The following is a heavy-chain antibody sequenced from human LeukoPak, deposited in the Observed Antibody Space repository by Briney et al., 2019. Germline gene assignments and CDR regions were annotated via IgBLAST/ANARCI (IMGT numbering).Heavy chain of an antibody. V-gene: IGHV1-69*04. D-gene: IGHD3-22*01. CDR3: ARDPDPYDSSGYYYYYGMDV. CDR2: IIPILGIA. Sequence: SVKVSCKASGGTFSSYAISWVRQAPGQGLEWMGRIIPILGIANYAQKFQGRVTITADKSTSTAYMELSSLRSEDTAVYYCARDPDPYDSSGYYYYYGMDVWGQGTTVTVSS. J-gene: IGHJ6*02. CDR1: GGTFSSYA.